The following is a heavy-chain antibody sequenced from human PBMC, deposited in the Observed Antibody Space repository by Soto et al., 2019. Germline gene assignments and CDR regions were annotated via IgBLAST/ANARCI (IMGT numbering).Heavy chain of an antibody. CDR2: IKTDGSVT. D-gene: IGHD3-16*01. Sequence: PRWSLRLSCAASGFTFSTYWMHWFRQAPGKGLVWVSRIKTDGSVTTYADSVKGRFTISRDNAKNTLYLQMNTLRAEDTAVYYCARDLGGSHDYWGRGTLVTVSS. J-gene: IGHJ4*02. CDR3: ARDLGGSHDY. V-gene: IGHV3-74*01. CDR1: GFTFSTYW.